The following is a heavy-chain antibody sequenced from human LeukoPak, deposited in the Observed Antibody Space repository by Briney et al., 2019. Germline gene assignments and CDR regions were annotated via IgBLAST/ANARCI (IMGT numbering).Heavy chain of an antibody. Sequence: EGPMRLSCADTGFTFSSFDLHWVRQAPGKGLEWVAVISYDGSNKYYADSVKGRFTISRDNSKNTLYLQMNSLRAEDTAVYYCARDGGSYYYDSSGYYPGDYWGQGTLVTVSS. CDR1: GFTFSSFD. CDR3: ARDGGSYYYDSSGYYPGDY. CDR2: ISYDGSNK. D-gene: IGHD3-22*01. J-gene: IGHJ4*02. V-gene: IGHV3-30-3*01.